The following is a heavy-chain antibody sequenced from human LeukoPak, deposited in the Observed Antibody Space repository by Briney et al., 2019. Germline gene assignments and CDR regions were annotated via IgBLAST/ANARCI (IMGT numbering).Heavy chain of an antibody. D-gene: IGHD3-3*01. J-gene: IGHJ5*02. CDR3: ARGVTTYYDFWSGYYHNWFDP. CDR1: GGSFSGYY. Sequence: SETLSLTCAVYGGSFSGYYWSWIRQPPGKGLEWIGEINHSGSTNYNSSLKSRVTISVDTSKNQFSLKLSSVTAADTAVYYCARGVTTYYDFWSGYYHNWFDPWGQGTLVTVSS. V-gene: IGHV4-34*01. CDR2: INHSGST.